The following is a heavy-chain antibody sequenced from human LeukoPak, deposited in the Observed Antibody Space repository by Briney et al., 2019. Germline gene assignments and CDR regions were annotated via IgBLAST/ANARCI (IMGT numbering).Heavy chain of an antibody. D-gene: IGHD5-18*01. CDR3: ARGGVDTATYGAFDI. CDR1: GFTFSSYG. V-gene: IGHV3-30*03. J-gene: IGHJ3*02. CDR2: ISYDGSNK. Sequence: GGSLRLSCAASGFTFSSYGMHWVRQAPGKGLEWVAIISYDGSNKYYAGSVKGRFTISRDNSKNTLYLQMSSLRAEDTAVYYCARGGVDTATYGAFDIWGQGTMVTVSS.